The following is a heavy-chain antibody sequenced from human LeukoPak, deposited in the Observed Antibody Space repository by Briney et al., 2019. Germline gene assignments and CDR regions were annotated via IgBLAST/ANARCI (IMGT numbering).Heavy chain of an antibody. D-gene: IGHD3-10*01. J-gene: IGHJ5*02. V-gene: IGHV4-39*07. CDR2: IYYSGST. CDR3: ARSRYYYGSGSYRSSNWFDP. CDR1: GGSISSSSYY. Sequence: SETLSLTCTVSGGSISSSSYYWGWIRQPPGKGLEWIGSIYYSGSTYYNPSLKSRVTISVDTSKNQFSLKLSSVTAADTAVYYCARSRYYYGSGSYRSSNWFDPWGQGTLVTVSS.